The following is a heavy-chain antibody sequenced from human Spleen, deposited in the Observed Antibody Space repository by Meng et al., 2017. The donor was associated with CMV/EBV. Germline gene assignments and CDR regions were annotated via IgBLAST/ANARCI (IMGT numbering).Heavy chain of an antibody. J-gene: IGHJ4*02. CDR1: GGPCSGYY. Sequence: VYGGPCSGYYWSWIRQPPGKGLEWIGEINHSGSTNYNPSLKSRVTISVDTSKNQFSLKLSSVTAADTAVYYCASLNYYDSSGYYWAYWGQGTLVTVSS. CDR2: INHSGST. V-gene: IGHV4-34*01. D-gene: IGHD3-22*01. CDR3: ASLNYYDSSGYYWAY.